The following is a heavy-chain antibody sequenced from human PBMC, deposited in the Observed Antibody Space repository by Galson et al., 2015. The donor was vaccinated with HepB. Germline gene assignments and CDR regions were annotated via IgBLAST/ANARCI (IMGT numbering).Heavy chain of an antibody. CDR1: GFTFSNST. Sequence: SVKVSCKASGFTFSNSTVLWVRQARGQRLEWMGWIVVGSGNTHYAQKFQERFTITRDMSTSTAYMKLSSLRSEDTAVYYCATRGFTSDYYYYYAMGVWGQGTTVTVSS. D-gene: IGHD5-12*01. J-gene: IGHJ6*02. V-gene: IGHV1-58*01. CDR2: IVVGSGNT. CDR3: ATRGFTSDYYYYYAMGV.